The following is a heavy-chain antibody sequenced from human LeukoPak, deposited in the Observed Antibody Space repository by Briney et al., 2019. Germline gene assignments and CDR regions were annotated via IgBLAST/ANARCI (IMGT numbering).Heavy chain of an antibody. Sequence: PGGSLTLSCAASGFTFSSYAMSWVRQAPGKGLEWVSAISGGGGSIYYADSVKGRFTISRDNSKNTLYLQMNSLRAEDTAVYYCAKDWASGNYFDYWGQGTLVTVSS. V-gene: IGHV3-23*01. J-gene: IGHJ4*02. CDR2: ISGGGGSI. CDR1: GFTFSSYA. D-gene: IGHD1-14*01. CDR3: AKDWASGNYFDY.